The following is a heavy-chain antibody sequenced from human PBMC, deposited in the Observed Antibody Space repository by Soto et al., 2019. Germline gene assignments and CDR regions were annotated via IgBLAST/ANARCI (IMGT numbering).Heavy chain of an antibody. CDR2: ISGSGGST. CDR1: GFTFSIYA. CDR3: ARPTAMAKYYYGMDV. V-gene: IGHV3-23*01. D-gene: IGHD5-18*01. J-gene: IGHJ6*02. Sequence: GGSMRLSCAASGFTFSIYAMSWVRQAPGKGLEWVSAISGSGGSTYYADSVKGRFTISRDNSKNTLYLQMNSLRAEDTAVYYCARPTAMAKYYYGMDVWGQGTTVTVSS.